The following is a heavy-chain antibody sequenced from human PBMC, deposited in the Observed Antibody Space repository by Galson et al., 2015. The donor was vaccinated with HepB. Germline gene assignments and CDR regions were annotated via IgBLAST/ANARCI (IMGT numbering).Heavy chain of an antibody. CDR2: ISAYNGNT. D-gene: IGHD3-22*01. V-gene: IGHV1-18*01. CDR3: ARGPTYYYDSSGYYYVLHDAFDI. CDR1: GYTFTSYG. J-gene: IGHJ3*02. Sequence: SVKVSCKASGYTFTSYGISWVRQAPGQGLEWMGWISAYNGNTNYAQKLQGRVTMTTDTSTSTAYMELRSLRSDDTAVYYCARGPTYYYDSSGYYYVLHDAFDIWGQGTMVTVSS.